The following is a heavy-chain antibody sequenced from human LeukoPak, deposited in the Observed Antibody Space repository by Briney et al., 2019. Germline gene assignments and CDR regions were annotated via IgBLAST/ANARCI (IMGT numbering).Heavy chain of an antibody. D-gene: IGHD3-16*02. Sequence: SQTLSLTCTVSGGSINNGGYYWSWIRQHPGKGLEWIGYIYYNPSLQSRLTMSVDTSKNQFSLKLGSVIEARLGELSSNWFDPWGQGSLVTVSS. J-gene: IGHJ5*02. V-gene: IGHV4-31*03. CDR3: SNWFDP. CDR2: IYY. CDR1: GGSINNGGYY.